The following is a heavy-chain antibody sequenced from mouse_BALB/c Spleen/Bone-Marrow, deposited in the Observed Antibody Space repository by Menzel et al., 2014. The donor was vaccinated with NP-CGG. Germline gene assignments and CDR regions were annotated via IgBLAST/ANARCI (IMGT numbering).Heavy chain of an antibody. V-gene: IGHV14-3*02. D-gene: IGHD1-1*01. CDR2: IDPANGNT. CDR3: AAYYCGSRYGFAY. J-gene: IGHJ3*01. CDR1: GFNIKDTY. Sequence: EVQLQQSGAELVKPGASVKLSCTASGFNIKDTYMHWVKQRPEQGLEWIGRIDPANGNTKYDPKFQGKATITADTSSNTAYLQLSSLTSEGTAVYYCAAYYCGSRYGFAYWGQGTLVTVSA.